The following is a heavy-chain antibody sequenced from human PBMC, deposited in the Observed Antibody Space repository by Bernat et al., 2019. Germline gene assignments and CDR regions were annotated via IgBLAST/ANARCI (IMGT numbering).Heavy chain of an antibody. CDR2: IWYDGSNK. Sequence: QVQLVESGGGVVQPGRSLRLSCAASGFTFSSYGMHWVRQAPGKGLEWVAVIWYDGSNKYYADSVKGRFTISRDNSKNTLYLQMNSLRAEDTAVYYGARAGITFGGGPFRPPGVHDYWGQGTLVTVSS. J-gene: IGHJ4*02. V-gene: IGHV3-33*01. CDR3: ARAGITFGGGPFRPPGVHDY. D-gene: IGHD3-16*01. CDR1: GFTFSSYG.